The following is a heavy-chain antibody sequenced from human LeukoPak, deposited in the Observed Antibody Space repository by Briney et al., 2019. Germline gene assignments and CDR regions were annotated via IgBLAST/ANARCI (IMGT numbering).Heavy chain of an antibody. CDR1: GFTFSDYY. D-gene: IGHD3-22*01. Sequence: GGSLRLSCAASGFTFSDYYMSWIRQAPGKGLEWVSYISSSGSTIYYADSVKGRFTISRDNAKNSLYLQMNSLRAEDTAVYYCARGRYYYDSSGHGMDYWGQGTLVTVSS. V-gene: IGHV3-11*01. J-gene: IGHJ4*02. CDR2: ISSSGSTI. CDR3: ARGRYYYDSSGHGMDY.